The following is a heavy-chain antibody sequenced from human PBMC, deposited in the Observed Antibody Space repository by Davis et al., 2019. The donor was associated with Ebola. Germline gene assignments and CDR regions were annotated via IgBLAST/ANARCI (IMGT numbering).Heavy chain of an antibody. V-gene: IGHV4-59*08. J-gene: IGHJ4*02. CDR3: ARHRFLEWSYFDY. CDR2: IYYGGTT. Sequence: SETLSLTCTVSGGSISTYHWNWIRQTPGKGLEWIGYIYYGGTTKYNPSLTSRVTISVGPSRNQVSLNLSSVTAADTAVYYCARHRFLEWSYFDYWGQGTLVTVSS. D-gene: IGHD3-3*01. CDR1: GGSISTYH.